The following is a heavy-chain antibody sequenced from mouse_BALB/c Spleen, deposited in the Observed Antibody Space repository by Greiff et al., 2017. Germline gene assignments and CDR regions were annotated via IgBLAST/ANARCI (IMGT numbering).Heavy chain of an antibody. J-gene: IGHJ2*01. Sequence: EVQLQQSGPELMKPGASVKISCKASGYSFTSYYMHWVKQSHGKSLEWIGYIDPFNGGTSYNQKFKGKATLTVDKSSSPAYMHLSSLTSEDSAVYYCARSPHGNYRGYFDYWGQGTTLTVSS. V-gene: IGHV1-28*01. CDR1: GYSFTSYY. CDR3: ARSPHGNYRGYFDY. D-gene: IGHD2-1*01. CDR2: IDPFNGGT.